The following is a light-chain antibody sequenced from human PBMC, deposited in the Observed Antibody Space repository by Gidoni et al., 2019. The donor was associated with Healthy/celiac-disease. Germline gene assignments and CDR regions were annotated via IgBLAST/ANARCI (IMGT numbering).Light chain of an antibody. V-gene: IGKV4-1*01. CDR3: QQYYSTPQNT. CDR1: QSVLYSSNNKNY. Sequence: DTAMTQSPDPLAVSLGERATINCKSSQSVLYSSNNKNYLAWYQQKPGQPPKLLIYWASTRESGVPDRCSGSGSGTDFTLTISSLQAEDVAVYYCQQYYSTPQNTFGQGTKLEIK. CDR2: WAS. J-gene: IGKJ2*01.